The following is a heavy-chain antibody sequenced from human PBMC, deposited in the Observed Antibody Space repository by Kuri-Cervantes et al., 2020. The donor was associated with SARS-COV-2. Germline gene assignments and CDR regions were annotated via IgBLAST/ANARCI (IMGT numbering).Heavy chain of an antibody. CDR2: ITHNGNKN. Sequence: GGSLRLSCAASGFTFSTYGMHWVRQAPGKGPEWVVVITHNGNKNFYIDSVRGRFTISRDNSKNTVYLQMDRMRAEDTALYYCARDGFDLWGQGILVTVSS. CDR3: ARDGFDL. J-gene: IGHJ4*02. V-gene: IGHV3-30*03. CDR1: GFTFSTYG.